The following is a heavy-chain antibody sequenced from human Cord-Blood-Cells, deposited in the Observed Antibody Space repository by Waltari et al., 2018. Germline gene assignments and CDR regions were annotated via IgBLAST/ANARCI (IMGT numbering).Heavy chain of an antibody. Sequence: EVQLVESGGGLVKPGGSLRLSCAASGFTFSSYSMNWVRQAPGKVLEWVSSISSSSSYIYYADSVKGRFTISRDNAKNSLYLQMNSLGAEDTAVYYCARGGAAADDFDYWGQGTLVTVSS. CDR3: ARGGAAADDFDY. D-gene: IGHD6-13*01. CDR1: GFTFSSYS. CDR2: ISSSSSYI. J-gene: IGHJ4*02. V-gene: IGHV3-21*01.